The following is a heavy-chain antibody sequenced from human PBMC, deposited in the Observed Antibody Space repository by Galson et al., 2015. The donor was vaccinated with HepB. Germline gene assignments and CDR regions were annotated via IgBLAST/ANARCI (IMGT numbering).Heavy chain of an antibody. J-gene: IGHJ3*02. CDR1: GFTFSSYA. CDR3: ARARKYSSSYGDDAFDI. V-gene: IGHV3-33*08. D-gene: IGHD6-13*01. Sequence: SLRLSCAASGFTFSSYAMHWVRQAPGKGLEWVAVIWYDGSNKYYADSVKGRFTISRDNSKNTLYLQMNSLRAEDTAVYYCARARKYSSSYGDDAFDIWGQGTMVTVSS. CDR2: IWYDGSNK.